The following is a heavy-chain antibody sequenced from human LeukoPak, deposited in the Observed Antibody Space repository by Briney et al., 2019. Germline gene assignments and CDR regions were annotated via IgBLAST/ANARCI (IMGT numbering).Heavy chain of an antibody. D-gene: IGHD4-17*01. J-gene: IGHJ4*02. V-gene: IGHV3-23*01. CDR2: ISGSGGST. CDR3: AKADDYGDFFDY. CDR1: GFTFSSYG. Sequence: GGSLRLSCAASGFTFSSYGMSWVRQAPGKGLEWVSAISGSGGSTYYADSVKGRFTISRDNSKNTLYLQMNSLRAEDTAVYYCAKADDYGDFFDYWGQGTLVTVSS.